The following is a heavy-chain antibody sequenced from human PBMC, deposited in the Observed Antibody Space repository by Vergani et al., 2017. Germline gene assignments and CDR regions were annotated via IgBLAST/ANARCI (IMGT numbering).Heavy chain of an antibody. J-gene: IGHJ3*01. Sequence: QVQLQQWGAGLLKPSETLSLTCAVYGGSFSGYYWSWIRQPPGQGLEWIGEINHSGSTNYNPSLKSRVTISVDTSKNQFSLKLSSVTAADTAVYYCARSGYYGSARRPGEVWGQGTMVTVSS. CDR3: ARSGYYGSARRPGEV. V-gene: IGHV4-34*01. CDR1: GGSFSGYY. D-gene: IGHD3-10*01. CDR2: INHSGST.